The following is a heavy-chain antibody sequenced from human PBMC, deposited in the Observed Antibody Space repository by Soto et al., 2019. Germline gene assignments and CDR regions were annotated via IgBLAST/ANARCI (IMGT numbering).Heavy chain of an antibody. J-gene: IGHJ6*02. CDR3: IKDRRSTRRAMDV. Sequence: AGGSLRLSCSASVFTFSSCAMHWVRQAAGKGLEYVSGISSNGAATYYAESVKDRFIISRDNSRNTLFLQVNSLTGEDTAVYYCIKDRRSTRRAMDVWGQGTMVTVSS. V-gene: IGHV3-64D*06. CDR1: VFTFSSCA. CDR2: ISSNGAAT. D-gene: IGHD2-2*01.